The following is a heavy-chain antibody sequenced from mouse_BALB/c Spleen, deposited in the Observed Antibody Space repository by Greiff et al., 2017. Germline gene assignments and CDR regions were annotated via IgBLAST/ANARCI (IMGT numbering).Heavy chain of an antibody. V-gene: IGHV1-7*01. D-gene: IGHD1-1*01. Sequence: QVQLKESGAELAKPGASVKMSCKASGYTFTSYWMHWVKQRPGQGLEWIGYINPSTGYTEYNQKFKDKATLTADKSSSTAYMQLSSLTSEDSAVYYCAYGSSYFDYWGQGTTLTVSS. J-gene: IGHJ2*01. CDR1: GYTFTSYW. CDR3: AYGSSYFDY. CDR2: INPSTGYT.